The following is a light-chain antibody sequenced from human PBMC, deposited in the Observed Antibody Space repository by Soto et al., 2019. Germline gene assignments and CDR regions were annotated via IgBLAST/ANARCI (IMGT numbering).Light chain of an antibody. CDR1: QSVRSW. J-gene: IGKJ1*01. CDR2: KAS. CDR3: QHYASFSGT. V-gene: IGKV1-5*03. Sequence: DIQMTQSPSTLSASVGDRVTITCRASQSVRSWLAWYQQKPGKAPKLLIYKASTLETGVPSRFSGSGSRTEFTLTISSLQPDDFATYYCQHYASFSGTFGQGTKVDIK.